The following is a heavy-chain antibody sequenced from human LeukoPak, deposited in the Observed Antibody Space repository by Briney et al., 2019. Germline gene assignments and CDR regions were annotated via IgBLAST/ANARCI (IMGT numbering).Heavy chain of an antibody. CDR1: GYTFTSYY. Sequence: GASVKVSCKASGYTFTSYYMHWVRQAPGQGLEWMGIINPSGGSTSYAQKFQGRVTMTRDTSTSTDYMELSSLRSEDTAVYYCARGTFTMIVVVYNWFDPWGQGTLVTVSS. CDR3: ARGTFTMIVVVYNWFDP. J-gene: IGHJ5*02. V-gene: IGHV1-46*01. CDR2: INPSGGST. D-gene: IGHD3-22*01.